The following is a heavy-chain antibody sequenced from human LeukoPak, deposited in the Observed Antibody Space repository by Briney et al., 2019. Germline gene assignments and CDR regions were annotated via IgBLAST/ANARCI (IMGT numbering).Heavy chain of an antibody. CDR2: ISYDGSGSNK. Sequence: GGSLRLSCAASGFTFSKHAMHWVRQAPGKGLEWVAVISYDGSGSNKYYADSVKGRFTISRDNAKNTLYLQMNSLRAEDTAVYYCARGGGYSYGSSDYWGQGTLVTVSS. CDR1: GFTFSKHA. V-gene: IGHV3-30*04. CDR3: ARGGGYSYGSSDY. D-gene: IGHD5-18*01. J-gene: IGHJ4*02.